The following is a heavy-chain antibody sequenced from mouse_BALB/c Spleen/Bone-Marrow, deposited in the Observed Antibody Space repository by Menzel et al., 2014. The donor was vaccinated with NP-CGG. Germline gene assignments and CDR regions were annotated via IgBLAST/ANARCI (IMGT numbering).Heavy chain of an antibody. V-gene: IGHV1S135*01. CDR1: GYAFTGYI. CDR2: IDPYNGGS. Sequence: VQLQQSGPELVKPGASVKVSCKASGYAFTGYIMYWMKQSHGKSLEWVGYIDPYNGGSSYNQKFKGKATLTVDKSSSTAYMRLNSLTSEDSAVYYCARYNNYGWFAYWGQGTLVTVSA. CDR3: ARYNNYGWFAY. J-gene: IGHJ3*01. D-gene: IGHD2-12*01.